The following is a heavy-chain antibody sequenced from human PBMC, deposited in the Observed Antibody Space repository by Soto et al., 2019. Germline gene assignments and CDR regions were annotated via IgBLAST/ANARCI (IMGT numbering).Heavy chain of an antibody. D-gene: IGHD3-10*02. CDR2: IIPIFGTA. CDR3: ARDVGRALMYNLFDP. Sequence: SVKVSCKASGGTFSSYAISWVRQAPGQGLEWMGGIIPIFGTANYAQKFQGRVTITADKSTSTAYMELSSLRSEDTAVYYCARDVGRALMYNLFDPWGQGILVPVSS. J-gene: IGHJ5*02. V-gene: IGHV1-69*06. CDR1: GGTFSSYA.